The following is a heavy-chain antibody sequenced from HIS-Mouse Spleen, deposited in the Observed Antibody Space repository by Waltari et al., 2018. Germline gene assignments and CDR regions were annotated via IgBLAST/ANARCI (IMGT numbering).Heavy chain of an antibody. CDR2: IKQDGSEK. J-gene: IGHJ5*02. Sequence: EVQLVESGGGLVQPGGSLRLSCAPYGFALSSYWMSWVRQVPGKGLEWVANIKQDGSEKYYVDSVKGRFTISRDNAKNSLYLQMNSLRAEDTAVYYCARERRGPGWFDPWGQGTLVTVSS. D-gene: IGHD5-12*01. CDR3: ARERRGPGWFDP. CDR1: GFALSSYW. V-gene: IGHV3-7*01.